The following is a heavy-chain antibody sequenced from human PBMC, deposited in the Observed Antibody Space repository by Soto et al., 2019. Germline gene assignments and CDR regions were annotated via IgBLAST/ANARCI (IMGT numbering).Heavy chain of an antibody. Sequence: ASVRVSCKASGYSFTDYHIHWVRQAPGQGLEWLGRINPKSGGTSTAQKFQGWVTMTTDTSISTASMELTRLTSDDTAIYYCARGDSTDCSNGVCSFFYNHDMDVWGQGTTVTVS. CDR1: GYSFTDYH. V-gene: IGHV1-2*04. D-gene: IGHD2-8*01. CDR2: INPKSGGT. J-gene: IGHJ6*02. CDR3: ARGDSTDCSNGVCSFFYNHDMDV.